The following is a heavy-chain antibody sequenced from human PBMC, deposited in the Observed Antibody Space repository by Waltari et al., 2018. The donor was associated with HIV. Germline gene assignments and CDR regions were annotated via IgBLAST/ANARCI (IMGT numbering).Heavy chain of an antibody. J-gene: IGHJ4*02. CDR1: GYPFINYH. CDR3: TRGNIWGSYRYVDY. CDR2: ITRYTANT. D-gene: IGHD3-16*02. V-gene: IGHV1-18*01. Sequence: QIRLFQSDHVVRKPGASVTISCTTSGYPFINYHVTWVRQSLGQRLDWMGGITRYTANTNYTRESQGRVTLTTDAAAATAYLELRDLRPDDTAMYFCTRGNIWGSYRYVDYWGPGTLVTVS.